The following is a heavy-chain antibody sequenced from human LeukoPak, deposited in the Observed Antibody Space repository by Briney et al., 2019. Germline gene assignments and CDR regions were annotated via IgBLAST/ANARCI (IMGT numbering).Heavy chain of an antibody. V-gene: IGHV1-69*05. J-gene: IGHJ4*02. CDR3: ARGELHYYGSGSLDY. Sequence: SVKVSCKASGGTFSSYAISWVRQAPGQGLEWMGGIIPIFGTANYAQKFQGRVTITTDESTSTAYMELSSLRSEDTAVYYCARGELHYYGSGSLDYWGQGTLVTVSS. CDR2: IIPIFGTA. CDR1: GGTFSSYA. D-gene: IGHD3-10*01.